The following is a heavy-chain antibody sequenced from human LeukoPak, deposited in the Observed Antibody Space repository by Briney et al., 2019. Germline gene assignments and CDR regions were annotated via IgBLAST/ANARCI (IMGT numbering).Heavy chain of an antibody. V-gene: IGHV3-43*02. D-gene: IGHD1-7*01. CDR1: AFTFDDYA. CDR2: IIADGSTT. J-gene: IGHJ4*02. CDR3: AGYNWNYYFDY. Sequence: GGSLRLSCAASAFTFDDYAIHWVRQAPGKGLEWVCLIIADGSTTYYADSVKGRFTISRDNGKNSLYLQMNSLRTEDTALYYCAGYNWNYYFDYWGQGTLVTVSS.